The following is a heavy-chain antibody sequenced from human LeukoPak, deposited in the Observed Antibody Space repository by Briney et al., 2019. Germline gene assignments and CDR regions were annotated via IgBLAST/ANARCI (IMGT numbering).Heavy chain of an antibody. D-gene: IGHD4-23*01. CDR3: ARDNSVEDTAWWFDP. CDR1: GYTFTSYY. CDR2: INPSGGST. Sequence: GASVKVPCKASGYTFTSYYMHWVRQAPGQGLEWMGIINPSGGSTSYAQKFQGRVTMTRDTSTSTVYMELSSLRSEDTAVYYCARDNSVEDTAWWFDPWGQGTLVTVSS. V-gene: IGHV1-46*01. J-gene: IGHJ5*02.